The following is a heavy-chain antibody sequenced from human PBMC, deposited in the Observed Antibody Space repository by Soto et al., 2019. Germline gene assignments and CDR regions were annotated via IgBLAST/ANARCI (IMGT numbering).Heavy chain of an antibody. Sequence: SETLSLTCAVSGGSISSGGYSWSWIRQPPGKGLEWIGYIYHSGSTYYNPSLKSRVTISVDRSKNSLYLQMNSLRDEDTAVYYCARGPPLFDPWGQGTLVTVSS. V-gene: IGHV4-30-2*01. J-gene: IGHJ5*02. CDR1: GGSISSGGYS. CDR2: IYHSGST. CDR3: ARGPPLFDP.